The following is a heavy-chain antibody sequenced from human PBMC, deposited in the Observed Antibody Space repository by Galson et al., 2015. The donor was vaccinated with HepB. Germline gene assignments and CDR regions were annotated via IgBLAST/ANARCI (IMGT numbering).Heavy chain of an antibody. CDR3: ARHGLVVPAATQLRPVWFDP. V-gene: IGHV3-7*03. Sequence: SLRLSCAASGFTFSSYWMSWVRQAPGKGLEWVANIKQDGSEKYYVDSVKGRFTISRDNAKNSLYLQMNSLRAEDTAVYYCARHGLVVPAATQLRPVWFDPWGQGTLVTVSS. CDR1: GFTFSSYW. J-gene: IGHJ5*02. CDR2: IKQDGSEK. D-gene: IGHD2-2*01.